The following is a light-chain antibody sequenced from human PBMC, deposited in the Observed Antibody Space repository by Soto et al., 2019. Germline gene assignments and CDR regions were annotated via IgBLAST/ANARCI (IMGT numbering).Light chain of an antibody. CDR2: GAS. J-gene: IGKJ5*01. CDR1: QSVSSSY. V-gene: IGKV3-20*01. CDR3: QQYGSSPPIT. Sequence: EIVLTQSPGTLSLSPGERATLSCRASQSVSSSYLAWYQQKPGQAPRLLIYGASSRATGIPDRFSGSGSGTDFTLTISRLEPEDFAVYYYQQYGSSPPITFGHGTRLETK.